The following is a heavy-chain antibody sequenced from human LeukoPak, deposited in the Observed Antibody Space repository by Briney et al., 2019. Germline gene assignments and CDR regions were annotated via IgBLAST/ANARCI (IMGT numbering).Heavy chain of an antibody. D-gene: IGHD4-23*01. CDR2: SYCRYKWYN. CDR1: GDIVTSHNIA. CDR3: GRDRNRWLDY. V-gene: IGHV6-1*01. Sequence: SQTLSLTGAVSGDIVTSHNIAWNWIRQSPSRGLEGLGRSYCRYKWYNDYAVSVKSRISINPDPSKNQLSLQLNSVTPEDTAVYYCGRDRNRWLDYWGQGTLVTVSS. J-gene: IGHJ4*02.